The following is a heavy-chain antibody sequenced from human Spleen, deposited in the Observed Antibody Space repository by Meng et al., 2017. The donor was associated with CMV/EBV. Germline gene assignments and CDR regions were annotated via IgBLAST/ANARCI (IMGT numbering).Heavy chain of an antibody. CDR3: AKDMGLRKGCDY. CDR1: GFTFDDYT. Sequence: GGSLRLSCAASGFTFDDYTMHWVRQAPGRGLEWISLISWDGDTTYYADSVKGRFTISRDNINNSLYLQMNSLRTEDTAMYYCAKDMGLRKGCDYWGQGTLVTVSS. J-gene: IGHJ4*02. D-gene: IGHD4-17*01. CDR2: ISWDGDTT. V-gene: IGHV3-43*01.